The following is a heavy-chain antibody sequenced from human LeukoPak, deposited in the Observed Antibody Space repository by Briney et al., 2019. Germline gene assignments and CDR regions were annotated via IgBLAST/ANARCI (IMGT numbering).Heavy chain of an antibody. D-gene: IGHD2-15*01. CDR3: ARQPYRSGAYYFDY. CDR1: GGSISGYY. CDR2: IFHSGDT. V-gene: IGHV4-59*08. Sequence: SETLSLTCTVSGGSISGYYWSWIRQPPGKGLEWVAYIFHSGDTNYNPSLRSRITISIDTSKNQFSLKLRSVTAADTAVYYCARQPYRSGAYYFDYWGQGTLITVSS. J-gene: IGHJ4*02.